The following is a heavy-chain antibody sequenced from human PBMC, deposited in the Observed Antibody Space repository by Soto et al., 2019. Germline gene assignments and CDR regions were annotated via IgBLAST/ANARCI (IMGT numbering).Heavy chain of an antibody. D-gene: IGHD3-10*01. CDR3: ATDLRYYGSGGIDN. Sequence: KPSETLSLTCAVSGSSISSTKWWSWVRQPPGKGLEWIGEIYRNGNTNYNPSLKSRVTISLDKSKNQFSLQLSSVTAADTAVYYCATDLRYYGSGGIDNWGLGTMVTVYS. V-gene: IGHV4-4*02. CDR1: GSSISSTKW. CDR2: IYRNGNT. J-gene: IGHJ4*02.